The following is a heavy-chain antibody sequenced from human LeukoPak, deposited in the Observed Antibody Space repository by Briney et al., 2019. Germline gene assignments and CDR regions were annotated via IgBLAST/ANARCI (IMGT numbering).Heavy chain of an antibody. CDR2: ISAYNGNT. J-gene: IGHJ3*02. Sequence: ASVKVSCKASGYTFTSYGISWVRQAPGQGLEWMGWISAYNGNTNYAQRLQGRVTMTTDTSTSTAYMELRSLRSDDTAVYYCARDAAVAGMGNAFDIWGQGTMVTVSS. CDR3: ARDAAVAGMGNAFDI. V-gene: IGHV1-18*01. CDR1: GYTFTSYG. D-gene: IGHD6-19*01.